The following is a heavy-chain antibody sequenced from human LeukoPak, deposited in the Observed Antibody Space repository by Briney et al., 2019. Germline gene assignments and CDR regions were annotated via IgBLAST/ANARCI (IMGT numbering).Heavy chain of an antibody. J-gene: IGHJ5*02. V-gene: IGHV3-30*02. CDR2: IRYDGSNK. CDR3: AKLEARRYNWFDP. Sequence: PGGSLRLSCAASGFTFSSYGMHWVRQAPGKGLEWVAFIRYDGSNKYYADSVKGRFTISRDNSKNMLYLQMNSLRAEDTAVYYCAKLEARRYNWFDPWGQGTLVTVSS. CDR1: GFTFSSYG. D-gene: IGHD1-1*01.